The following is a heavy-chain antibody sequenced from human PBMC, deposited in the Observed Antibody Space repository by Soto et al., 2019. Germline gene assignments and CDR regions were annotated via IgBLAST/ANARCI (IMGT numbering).Heavy chain of an antibody. CDR1: GFTFSSYG. Sequence: PGGSLRLSCAASGFTFSSYGMHWVRQAPGKGLEWVAVISDDGSNKYYADSVKGRFTISRDNSKNTLYLQMNSLRAEDTAVYYCAKDLIRIQLWSRFDYWGQGTLVTVSS. CDR3: AKDLIRIQLWSRFDY. J-gene: IGHJ4*02. V-gene: IGHV3-30*18. D-gene: IGHD5-18*01. CDR2: ISDDGSNK.